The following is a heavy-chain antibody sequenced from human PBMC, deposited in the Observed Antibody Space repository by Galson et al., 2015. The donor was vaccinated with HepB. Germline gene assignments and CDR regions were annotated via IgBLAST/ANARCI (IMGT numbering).Heavy chain of an antibody. D-gene: IGHD3-10*01. Sequence: SLSLSCAASEFTFDDYAMHWVRQAPGKGLEWVSGISWNSGSMGYADSVKGRFTISRDNAKNSLYLQLNSLRAEDTALYFCAKVGRVFGSGRPLYYFDYWGQGTLVTVSS. V-gene: IGHV3-9*01. CDR3: AKVGRVFGSGRPLYYFDY. CDR1: EFTFDDYA. CDR2: ISWNSGSM. J-gene: IGHJ4*02.